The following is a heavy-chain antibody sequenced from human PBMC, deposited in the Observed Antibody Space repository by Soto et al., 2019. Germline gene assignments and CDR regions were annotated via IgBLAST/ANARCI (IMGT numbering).Heavy chain of an antibody. J-gene: IGHJ4*02. CDR2: ISAYNGNT. V-gene: IGHV1-18*01. CDR1: GYTFSSYF. CDR3: ARDLPPVDY. Sequence: QVQLVQSGAEVKKPGASVKVSCKASGYTFSSYFITWVRQAPGHGLEWMGWISAYNGNTNYALNLQGRVTMTTDTATSTAYMELRSLRSDDTAVYYCARDLPPVDYCGQGTLVTVSS.